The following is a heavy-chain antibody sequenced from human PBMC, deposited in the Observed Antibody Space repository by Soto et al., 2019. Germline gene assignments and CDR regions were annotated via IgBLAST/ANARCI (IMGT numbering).Heavy chain of an antibody. V-gene: IGHV1-69*01. Sequence: QVQLVQSGAEVKKPGSSVKVSCKASGGTFSSYAISWVRQAPGQGLEWMGGIIPIPGTANYAQKFQGRVTITADESTGTGYMELSSLRSEDTAVYYCARSQGSSTSLEIYYYYYYGMDVWGQGTTVTVSS. CDR1: GGTFSSYA. CDR3: ARSQGSSTSLEIYYYYYYGMDV. D-gene: IGHD2-2*01. J-gene: IGHJ6*02. CDR2: IIPIPGTA.